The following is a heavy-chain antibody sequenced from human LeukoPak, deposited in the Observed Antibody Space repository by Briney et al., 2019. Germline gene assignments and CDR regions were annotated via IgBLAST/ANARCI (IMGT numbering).Heavy chain of an antibody. D-gene: IGHD2-2*01. CDR2: IKQDGSEK. Sequence: GGSLRLSRAASGFTFSSYWMSWVRQAPGKGLEWVANIKQDGSEKYYVDSVKGRFTISRDNAKNSLYLQINSLRAEDTAVYYCARDIVVVPAAHNWFDPWGQGTLVTVSS. CDR1: GFTFSSYW. V-gene: IGHV3-7*01. J-gene: IGHJ5*02. CDR3: ARDIVVVPAAHNWFDP.